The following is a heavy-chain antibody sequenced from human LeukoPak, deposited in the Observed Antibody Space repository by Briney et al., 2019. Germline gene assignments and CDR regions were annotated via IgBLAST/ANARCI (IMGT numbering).Heavy chain of an antibody. D-gene: IGHD5-18*01. CDR1: GFPFSSYG. J-gene: IGHJ6*02. CDR2: ISYDGSNK. Sequence: GRPRRLSCAASGFPFSSYGMHGVRQAPGKGLEWVAVISYDGSNKYYADSVRGRFTISRDNSKNTLYLQMNSLRAEDTAVYYCAKDFTFTARGLSYYYGMDVWGQGTTVTVSS. CDR3: AKDFTFTARGLSYYYGMDV. V-gene: IGHV3-30*18.